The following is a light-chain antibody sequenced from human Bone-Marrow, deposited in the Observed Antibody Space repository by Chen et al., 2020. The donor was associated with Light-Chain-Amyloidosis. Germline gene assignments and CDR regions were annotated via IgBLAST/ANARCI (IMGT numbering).Light chain of an antibody. CDR1: NIGTTS. V-gene: IGLV3-21*02. J-gene: IGLJ3*02. CDR2: DDS. CDR3: QVWDRSSDRPV. Sequence: SYVRTQPSSVSVAPGPTATIACGGNNIGTTSVHWYQQTPGQAPLLVVYDDSDRPSGIPERLSGSNSGNTATLTISRVEAGDEADYYCQVWDRSSDRPVFGGGTKLTVL.